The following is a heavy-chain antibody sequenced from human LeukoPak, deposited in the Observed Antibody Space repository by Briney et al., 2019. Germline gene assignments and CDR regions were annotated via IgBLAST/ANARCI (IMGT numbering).Heavy chain of an antibody. Sequence: GGSLRLSCAAAGFSFSSYAMSWVRQAPGKVREWVSYISGSGGPTYYADSVKGRFTISRGNSKSTLYLQMNSLRAGDTAVYFCAKDRFCSGAGCSDAFDIWGQGTMVTVSS. D-gene: IGHD2-15*01. CDR3: AKDRFCSGAGCSDAFDI. V-gene: IGHV3-23*01. CDR2: ISGSGGPT. J-gene: IGHJ3*02. CDR1: GFSFSSYA.